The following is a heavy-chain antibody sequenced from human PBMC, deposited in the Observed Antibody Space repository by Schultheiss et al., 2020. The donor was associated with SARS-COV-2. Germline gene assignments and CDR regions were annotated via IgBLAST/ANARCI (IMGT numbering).Heavy chain of an antibody. D-gene: IGHD3-16*01. J-gene: IGHJ6*02. Sequence: GESLKISCAASGFTFSSYSMNWVRQAPGKGLEWVSSISSSSSYIYYADSVKGRFTISRDNAKNSLYLQMNSLRAEDTAVYYCAREGGHYYYGMDVWGQGTTVTVSS. CDR2: ISSSSSYI. CDR1: GFTFSSYS. CDR3: AREGGHYYYGMDV. V-gene: IGHV3-21*01.